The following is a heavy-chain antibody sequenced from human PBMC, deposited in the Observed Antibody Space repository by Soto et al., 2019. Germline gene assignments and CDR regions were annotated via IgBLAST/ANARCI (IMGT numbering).Heavy chain of an antibody. CDR2: IYHSGST. D-gene: IGHD6-13*01. V-gene: IGHV4-30-2*01. J-gene: IGHJ4*02. CDR1: GGSISSGGYS. CDR3: ASSHAGAHITAAVH. Sequence: QLQLQESGSGLVKPSQTLSLTCAVSGGSISSGGYSWNWIRQPPGKGLEWIGYIYHSGSTYYNPSLNRRVTTSVDRSKNQFSLKLRSVTAADTAVYYCASSHAGAHITAAVHWGQGTLVTVSS.